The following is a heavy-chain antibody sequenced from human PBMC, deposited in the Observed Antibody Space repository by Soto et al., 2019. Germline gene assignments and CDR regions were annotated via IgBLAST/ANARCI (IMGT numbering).Heavy chain of an antibody. CDR2: IIPILGIA. D-gene: IGHD5-12*01. CDR1: GGTFSSYT. CDR3: ASFEYSGYLATDAFDI. V-gene: IGHV1-69*02. Sequence: SVKVSCKASGGTFSSYTISWVRQAPGQGLEWMGRIIPILGIANYAQKFQGRVTITADKSTSTAYMELSSLRSEDTAVYYCASFEYSGYLATDAFDIWGQGTIVTVSS. J-gene: IGHJ3*02.